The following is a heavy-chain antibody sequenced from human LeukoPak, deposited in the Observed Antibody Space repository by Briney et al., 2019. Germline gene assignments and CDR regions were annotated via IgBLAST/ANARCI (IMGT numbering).Heavy chain of an antibody. CDR1: GGTFSSYA. V-gene: IGHV1-69*13. Sequence: ASVKVSCKASGGTFSSYAISWVRQAPGQGLEWMGGIIPIFGTANYAQKFQGRVTITADESTSTAYMELSSLRSEDTAVYYCARDQVLSCSSTSCYTVGVAFDIWGQGTMVTVSS. CDR3: ARDQVLSCSSTSCYTVGVAFDI. J-gene: IGHJ3*02. D-gene: IGHD2-2*02. CDR2: IIPIFGTA.